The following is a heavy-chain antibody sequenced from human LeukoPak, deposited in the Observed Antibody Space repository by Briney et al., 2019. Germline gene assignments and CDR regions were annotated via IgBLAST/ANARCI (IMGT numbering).Heavy chain of an antibody. V-gene: IGHV3-48*03. CDR1: GFTFSSYE. D-gene: IGHD5-18*01. CDR2: ISSSGSTI. Sequence: GGSLRLSCAASGFTFSSYEMNWFRQAPGKGLEWVSYISSSGSTIYYADSVKGRFTISRDNAKNSLYLQMNSLRAEDTAVYYCARAKGYGHLGYYYYGMDVWGQGTTVTVSS. J-gene: IGHJ6*02. CDR3: ARAKGYGHLGYYYYGMDV.